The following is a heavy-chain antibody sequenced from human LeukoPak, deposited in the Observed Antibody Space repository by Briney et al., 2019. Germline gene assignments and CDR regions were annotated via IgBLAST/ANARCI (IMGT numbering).Heavy chain of an antibody. CDR1: GFTFNSYW. J-gene: IGHJ4*02. Sequence: GGSLRLSCAVSGFTFNSYWMSWVRQAPGKGLEWVANIKQDGSEKDYVDSVKGRFTISRDNAKNSLYLQMNSLRAEDTAVYYCAKDPDYGDYYLDYWGQGTLVTVSS. CDR3: AKDPDYGDYYLDY. D-gene: IGHD4-17*01. CDR2: IKQDGSEK. V-gene: IGHV3-7*03.